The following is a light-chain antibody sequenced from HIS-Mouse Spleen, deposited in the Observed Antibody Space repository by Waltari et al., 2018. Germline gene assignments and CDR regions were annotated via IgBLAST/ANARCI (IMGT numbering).Light chain of an antibody. V-gene: IGLV3-21*03. Sequence: SYVLTQPPSVSVAPGKTARITCGGNNIGSKSVHWYQQKPGQAPVLVVYDDSDRPSGLPERFSGSNSGNTATLTISSVEAGDEADYYCQLWDSSSDHVVFGGGTKLTVL. J-gene: IGLJ2*01. CDR2: DDS. CDR1: NIGSKS. CDR3: QLWDSSSDHVV.